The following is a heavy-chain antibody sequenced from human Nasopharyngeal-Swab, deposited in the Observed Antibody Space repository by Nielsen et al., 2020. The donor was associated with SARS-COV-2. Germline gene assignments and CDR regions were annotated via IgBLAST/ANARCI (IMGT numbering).Heavy chain of an antibody. V-gene: IGHV3-30-3*01. D-gene: IGHD2-21*02. CDR2: ISYDGSNK. CDR1: GFTFSSYA. Sequence: GGSLRLSCAASGFTFSSYAMHWVRQAPGKGLEWVAVISYDGSNKYYADSVKGRFTLSRDNSKNTLYLQMNSLRAEDTAVYYCARDLDLYCGGDCSTWGGLDYWGQGTLVTVSS. CDR3: ARDLDLYCGGDCSTWGGLDY. J-gene: IGHJ4*02.